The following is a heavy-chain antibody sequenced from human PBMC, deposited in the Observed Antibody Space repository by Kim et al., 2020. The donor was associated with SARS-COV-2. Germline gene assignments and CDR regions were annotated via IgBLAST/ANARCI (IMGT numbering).Heavy chain of an antibody. D-gene: IGHD5-12*01. J-gene: IGHJ4*02. Sequence: ASVKVSCKTSGYTFTSYGISWVRQAPGQGLEWMGWISAYNGNTNYAQKLQGRVTMTTDTSTSTAYMELRNLRSDDTAVYYCATSGYSGPGHSFDYWGQGTLVTVSA. V-gene: IGHV1-18*01. CDR2: ISAYNGNT. CDR3: ATSGYSGPGHSFDY. CDR1: GYTFTSYG.